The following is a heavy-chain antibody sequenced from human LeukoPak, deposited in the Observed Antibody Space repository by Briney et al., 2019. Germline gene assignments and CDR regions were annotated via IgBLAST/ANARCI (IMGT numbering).Heavy chain of an antibody. V-gene: IGHV4-61*02. CDR1: GGSISSGSYY. D-gene: IGHD2-21*01. CDR3: ARIIPPRTELFMFPSAFDI. CDR2: VYTSGST. J-gene: IGHJ3*02. Sequence: SETLSLTCTVSGGSISSGSYYWSWIRQPAGKGLEWIGRVYTSGSTNYNPSLKSRVTISVDTSKNQFSLKLSSVTAADTAVYYCARIIPPRTELFMFPSAFDIWGQGTMVTVSS.